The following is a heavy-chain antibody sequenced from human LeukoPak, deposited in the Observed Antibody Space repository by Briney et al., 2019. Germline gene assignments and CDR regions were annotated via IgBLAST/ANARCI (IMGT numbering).Heavy chain of an antibody. CDR2: IYYSGST. V-gene: IGHV4-39*01. D-gene: IGHD3-22*01. Sequence: PSETLSLTCTVSGGSISSSSYYWGWIRQPPGKGLEWFGSIYYSGSTYYNPSLKSRVTISVDTSNNQFSLKLSSVTAADTAVYYCARLGSRYYPNWFDPWGQGTLVTVSS. J-gene: IGHJ5*02. CDR1: GGSISSSSYY. CDR3: ARLGSRYYPNWFDP.